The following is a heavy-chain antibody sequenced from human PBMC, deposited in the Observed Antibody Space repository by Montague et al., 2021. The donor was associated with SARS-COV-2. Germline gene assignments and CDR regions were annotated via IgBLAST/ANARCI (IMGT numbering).Heavy chain of an antibody. D-gene: IGHD3-10*01. CDR1: GGSISSSSNY. CDR3: ARLVWFGELSRGNWFDP. J-gene: IGHJ5*02. Sequence: SETLSLTCTVSGGSISSSSNYWSWIRQPPGKGLEWIGSIYYSGSTYYNSSLKSRVTISVDTSKNQFSLKLNSVTAADTAVYYCARLVWFGELSRGNWFDPWGQGTLGTVSS. CDR2: IYYSGST. V-gene: IGHV4-39*01.